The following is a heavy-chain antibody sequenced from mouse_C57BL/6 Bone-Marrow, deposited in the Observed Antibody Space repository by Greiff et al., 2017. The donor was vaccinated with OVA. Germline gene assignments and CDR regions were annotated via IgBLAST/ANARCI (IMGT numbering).Heavy chain of an antibody. Sequence: DVKLVESGGGLVKPGGSLKLSCAASGFTFSSYAMSWVRQTPEKRLEWVATISDGGSYTYYPDNVKGRFTISRDNAKNNLYLQMSHLKSEDTAMYYCARDRRGHGYFDVWGTGTTVTVSS. CDR3: ARDRRGHGYFDV. CDR2: ISDGGSYT. D-gene: IGHD6-1*01. CDR1: GFTFSSYA. V-gene: IGHV5-4*01. J-gene: IGHJ1*03.